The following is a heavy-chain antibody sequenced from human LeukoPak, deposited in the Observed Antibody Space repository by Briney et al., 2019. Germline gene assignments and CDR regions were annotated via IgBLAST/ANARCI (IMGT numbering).Heavy chain of an antibody. J-gene: IGHJ3*02. CDR3: ARGEKYYYGSGSYPDAFDI. D-gene: IGHD3-10*01. Sequence: GGALRLSRVASGLTFSSYEMNWVRQAPGRGREWVCYNSRSSSTIYSADSVKGRFTISRDNAKSSLYMRMNSLRAEDTAVYYCARGEKYYYGSGSYPDAFDIWGQGTMVTVSS. V-gene: IGHV3-48*03. CDR2: NSRSSSTI. CDR1: GLTFSSYE.